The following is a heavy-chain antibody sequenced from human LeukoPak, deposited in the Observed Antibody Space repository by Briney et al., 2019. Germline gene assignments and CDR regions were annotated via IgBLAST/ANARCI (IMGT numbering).Heavy chain of an antibody. Sequence: GGSLRLSCAASGFSFSSYAIHWVRQAPGKGLEWLSFISSDGSEKYYADSVKGRFTISRDNSKNTVYLQMNSLSAEDAAVYYCVKDDGWVQYANWGQGTLVTVSS. D-gene: IGHD5-24*01. CDR3: VKDDGWVQYAN. CDR1: GFSFSSYA. J-gene: IGHJ4*02. V-gene: IGHV3-30*02. CDR2: ISSDGSEK.